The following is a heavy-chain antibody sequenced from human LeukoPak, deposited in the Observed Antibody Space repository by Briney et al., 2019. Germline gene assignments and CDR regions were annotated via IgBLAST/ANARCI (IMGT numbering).Heavy chain of an antibody. CDR3: ARQQWPYYFDY. Sequence: PGGSLRLSCAASGFTFSSYEMNWVRQAPGKGLEWVSYISSSSSTIYYADSVKGRFTISRDNAKNSLYLQMNSLRAEDTAVYYCARQQWPYYFDYWGQGTLVTVSS. CDR2: ISSSSSTI. V-gene: IGHV3-48*01. J-gene: IGHJ4*02. CDR1: GFTFSSYE. D-gene: IGHD6-19*01.